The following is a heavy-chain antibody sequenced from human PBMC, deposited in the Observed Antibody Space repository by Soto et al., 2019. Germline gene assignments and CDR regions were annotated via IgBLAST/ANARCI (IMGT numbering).Heavy chain of an antibody. V-gene: IGHV3-33*01. Sequence: QVQLVESGGGVVQPGRSLRLSCAASGFTFSNYGMHWVRQAPGKGLEWVAIIWYDGSNKYYGESVKGRFTISRDNSNNMLYLEMNSLRAEDTAVNYCARSRWIQLPDYWGQGTLVTVSA. J-gene: IGHJ4*02. CDR3: ARSRWIQLPDY. D-gene: IGHD5-18*01. CDR2: IWYDGSNK. CDR1: GFTFSNYG.